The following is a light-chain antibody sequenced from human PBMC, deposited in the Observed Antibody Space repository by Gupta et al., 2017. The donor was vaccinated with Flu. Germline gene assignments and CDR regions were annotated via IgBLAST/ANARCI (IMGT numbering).Light chain of an antibody. J-gene: IGKJ2*01. CDR1: QSIISY. Sequence: DIKMTQSPSSMSASVGDRVTITCRAMQSIISYLNWYQQKPGQAPKLLIYDASRWKSGVPSRFSGSAYGTDFTLTISIRHPEDFATYYCQQSHSTPFSFGQGTKVDIK. CDR2: DAS. CDR3: QQSHSTPFS. V-gene: IGKV1-39*01.